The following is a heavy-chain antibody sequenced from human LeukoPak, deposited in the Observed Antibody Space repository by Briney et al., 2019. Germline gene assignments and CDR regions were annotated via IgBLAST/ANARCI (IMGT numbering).Heavy chain of an antibody. J-gene: IGHJ1*01. CDR1: GFTFSSYS. D-gene: IGHD3-16*02. CDR3: AREDDPIVYFQH. CDR2: ISSSSSYI. Sequence: GGSLRLSCAAFGFTFSSYSMNWVRQAPGKGLEWVSSISSSSSYIYYADSVKGRFTISRDNAKNSLYLQMNSLRAEDTAVYYCAREDDPIVYFQHWGQGTLVTVSS. V-gene: IGHV3-21*01.